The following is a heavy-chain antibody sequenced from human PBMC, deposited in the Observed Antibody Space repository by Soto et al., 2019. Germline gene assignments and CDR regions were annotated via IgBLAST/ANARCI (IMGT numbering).Heavy chain of an antibody. Sequence: QVPLVQSGAEVKKPGSSVKVSCKASGGTFSSYAISWVRQAPGQGLEWMGGIIPIFGTANYAQKFQGRVTITADESTSTAYMELSSLRSEDTAVYYCARSRYGSGSYYHYYYGMDVWGQGTTVTVSS. CDR2: IIPIFGTA. D-gene: IGHD3-10*01. V-gene: IGHV1-69*01. J-gene: IGHJ6*02. CDR3: ARSRYGSGSYYHYYYGMDV. CDR1: GGTFSSYA.